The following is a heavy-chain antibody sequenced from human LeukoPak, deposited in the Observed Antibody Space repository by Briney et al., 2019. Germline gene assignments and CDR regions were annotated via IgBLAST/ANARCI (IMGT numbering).Heavy chain of an antibody. V-gene: IGHV4-34*01. CDR1: GGSFSGYY. CDR2: INHSGST. J-gene: IGHJ4*02. CDR3: AKPAISSRGWYYDY. D-gene: IGHD6-19*01. Sequence: SETLSLTCAVYGGSFSGYYWSWIRQPPGKGLEWIGEINHSGSTNYNPSLKSRVTISVDTSKNQFSLKLSSVTAADTAVYYCAKPAISSRGWYYDYWGQGTLVTVSS.